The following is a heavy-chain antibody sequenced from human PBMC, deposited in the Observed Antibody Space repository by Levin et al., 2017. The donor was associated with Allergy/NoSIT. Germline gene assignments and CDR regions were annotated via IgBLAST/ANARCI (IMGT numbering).Heavy chain of an antibody. V-gene: IGHV3-21*01. J-gene: IGHJ6*02. CDR2: ISSSSSYI. CDR3: ARRGAYDILTGYHYSGYYYGMDV. Sequence: GGSLRLSCAASGFTFSSYSMNWVRQAPGKGLEWVSSISSSSSYIYYADSVKGRFTISRDNAKNSLYLQMNSLRAEDTAVYYCARRGAYDILTGYHYSGYYYGMDVWGQGTTVTVSS. D-gene: IGHD3-9*01. CDR1: GFTFSSYS.